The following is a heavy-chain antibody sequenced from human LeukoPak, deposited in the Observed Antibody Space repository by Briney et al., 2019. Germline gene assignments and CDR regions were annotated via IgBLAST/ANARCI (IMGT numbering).Heavy chain of an antibody. CDR1: GFTFSSYA. CDR3: ARDLGVVVAAMAFDI. J-gene: IGHJ3*02. CDR2: INSSGGSP. V-gene: IGHV3-23*01. Sequence: GGSLRLSCAASGFTFSSYAMSWVRQAPGKGLERVSAINSSGGSPYYADSVKGRFTISRDNSKNTLSLQMNSLRAEDTPLYICARDLGVVVAAMAFDIWGQGTVVAVSS. D-gene: IGHD2-15*01.